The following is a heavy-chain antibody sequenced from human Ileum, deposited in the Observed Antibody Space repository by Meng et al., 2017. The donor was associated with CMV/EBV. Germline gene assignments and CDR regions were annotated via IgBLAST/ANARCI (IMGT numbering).Heavy chain of an antibody. J-gene: IGHJ4*02. CDR3: AKGAARWARDGGTRIDF. V-gene: IGHV3-43*01. Sequence: GESLKISCAASGFTFDDYAMHWARQTPGKGLEWVSFINWDGRTTDYADSVKGRFTISRDNSKTSLYLQMSSVRPEDTALYYCAKGAARWARDGGTRIDFWGQGTLVTVSS. CDR2: INWDGRTT. D-gene: IGHD4-23*01. CDR1: GFTFDDYA.